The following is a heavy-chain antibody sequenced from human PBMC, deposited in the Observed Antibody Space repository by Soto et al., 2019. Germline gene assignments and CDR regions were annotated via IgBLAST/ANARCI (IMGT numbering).Heavy chain of an antibody. J-gene: IGHJ4*02. CDR3: ANFREDIVATSDDY. CDR2: ISYDGSNK. CDR1: GFTFSSYG. Sequence: GGSLRLSCAASGFTFSSYGMHWVRQAPGKGLEWVAVISYDGSNKYYADSVKGRFTISRDNSKNTLYLQMNSLRAEDTAVYYCANFREDIVATSDDYWGQGTLVTVSS. D-gene: IGHD5-12*01. V-gene: IGHV3-30*18.